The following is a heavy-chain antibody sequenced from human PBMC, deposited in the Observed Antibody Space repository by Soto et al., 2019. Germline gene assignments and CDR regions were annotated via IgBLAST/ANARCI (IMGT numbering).Heavy chain of an antibody. J-gene: IGHJ6*02. CDR1: GGSLSSSSYY. V-gene: IGHV4-39*01. CDR3: ARRPAAARYYYYYGMDV. CDR2: IYYSGST. Sequence: PSQTLSLTCTVSGGSLSSSSYYWGWLRQTPGKGLEWIGSIYYSGSTYYNPSLKSRVTISVDTSKNQFSLKLSSVTAADTAVYYCARRPAAARYYYYYGMDVWGQGTTVTVSS. D-gene: IGHD6-6*01.